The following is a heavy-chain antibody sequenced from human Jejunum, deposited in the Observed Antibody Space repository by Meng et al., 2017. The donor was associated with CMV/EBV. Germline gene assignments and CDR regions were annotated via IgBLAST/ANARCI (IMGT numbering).Heavy chain of an antibody. Sequence: SRSGHYWSWIRQPPGRGLEWIGQINPGGNTYHDASLKSRVTLSMDTSKNQFSLSLASVTAADTAVYYCAREVLVTTVTTQRRYFDFWGQGELVTVSS. D-gene: IGHD4-17*01. CDR3: AREVLVTTVTTQRRYFDF. V-gene: IGHV4-34*01. CDR1: SRSGHY. J-gene: IGHJ4*02. CDR2: INPGGNT.